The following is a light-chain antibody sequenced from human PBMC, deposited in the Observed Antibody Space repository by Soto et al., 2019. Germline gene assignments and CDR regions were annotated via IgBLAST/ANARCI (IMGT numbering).Light chain of an antibody. J-gene: IGLJ1*01. V-gene: IGLV1-40*01. CDR3: GSYAASSNV. CDR1: SSNIGAGHA. Sequence: QSVLTQPPSVSGAPGQRVSISCTGSSSNIGAGHAVHWYQQLPGKSPKLMIYEVNKRPSGVPDRFSGSKSGNTASLTVSGLQAEDAADYYCGSYAASSNVFGTGTKVTVL. CDR2: EVN.